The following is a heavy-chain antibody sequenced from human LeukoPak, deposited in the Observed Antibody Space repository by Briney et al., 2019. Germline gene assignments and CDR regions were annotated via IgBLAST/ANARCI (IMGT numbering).Heavy chain of an antibody. V-gene: IGHV3-53*01. CDR2: IYSGGST. D-gene: IGHD3-3*01. CDR3: ARVHVYYDFWSGYYGDYGMDV. Sequence: GGSLRLSCAASGFTFSSYSLSWVRQAPGKGLEWVSVIYSGGSTYYADSVKGRFTISRDNSKNTLYLQMNSLRAEDTAVYCCARVHVYYDFWSGYYGDYGMDVWGQGTTVTVSS. CDR1: GFTFSSYS. J-gene: IGHJ6*02.